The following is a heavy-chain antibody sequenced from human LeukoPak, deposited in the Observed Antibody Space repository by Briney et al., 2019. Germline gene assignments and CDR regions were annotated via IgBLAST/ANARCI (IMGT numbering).Heavy chain of an antibody. CDR1: GYSFTSYW. Sequence: ESLKISCKSSGYSFTSYWISWVRQMPGKGLEWMGRIDPSDSCTNYSPSFQGHVTISADKSISTAYLQWSSLKASDTAMFYCARPSVDGSGSYPYWGQGTLVTVSS. CDR2: IDPSDSCT. V-gene: IGHV5-10-1*01. CDR3: ARPSVDGSGSYPY. D-gene: IGHD3-10*01. J-gene: IGHJ4*02.